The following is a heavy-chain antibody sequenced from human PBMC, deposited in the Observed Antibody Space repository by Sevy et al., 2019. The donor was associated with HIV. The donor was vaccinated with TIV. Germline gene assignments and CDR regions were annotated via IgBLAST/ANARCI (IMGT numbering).Heavy chain of an antibody. V-gene: IGHV4-61*01. D-gene: IGHD6-13*01. CDR3: ARDRIAAAGGYFDN. J-gene: IGHJ4*02. CDR1: GGSLSSGSYY. CDR2: ISYIGST. Sequence: SETLSLTCTVSGGSLSSGSYYWSWIRQPPGKGLEWIGYISYIGSTNYNPSLKSRVTISVDTSKNQLSLRLTSVTAADTAVYYCARDRIAAAGGYFDNWGQGTLVTVSS.